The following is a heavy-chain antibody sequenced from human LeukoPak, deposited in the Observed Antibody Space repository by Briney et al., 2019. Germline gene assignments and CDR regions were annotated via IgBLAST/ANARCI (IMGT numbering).Heavy chain of an antibody. Sequence: SETLSLTCAVYGGSFSGYYWSWIRQPPGKGLEWIGEINHSGSTNYNPPLKSRVTISVDTPKNQFSLKLSSVTAADTAVYYRARCIAVAESSDGWFDPWGQGTLVTVSS. D-gene: IGHD6-19*01. V-gene: IGHV4-34*01. CDR3: ARCIAVAESSDGWFDP. CDR1: GGSFSGYY. CDR2: INHSGST. J-gene: IGHJ5*02.